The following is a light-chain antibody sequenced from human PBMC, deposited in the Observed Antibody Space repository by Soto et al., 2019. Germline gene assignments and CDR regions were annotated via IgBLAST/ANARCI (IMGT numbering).Light chain of an antibody. V-gene: IGLV2-8*01. CDR1: SSDVGGYNY. CDR2: EVS. Sequence: QSALTQPASASGSPGQSVTISCTGTSSDVGGYNYVSWYQQHPGKAPKVMIYEVSKRPSGVPDRFSGSKSGNTASLTVSGLQAEDEADYYCTSYAGSTNFVFGTGTKLTVL. CDR3: TSYAGSTNFV. J-gene: IGLJ1*01.